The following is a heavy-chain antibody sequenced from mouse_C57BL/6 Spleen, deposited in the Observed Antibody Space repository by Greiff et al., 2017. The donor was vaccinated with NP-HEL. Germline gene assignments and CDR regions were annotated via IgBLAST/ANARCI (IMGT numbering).Heavy chain of an antibody. CDR2: ISYDGSN. J-gene: IGHJ2*01. Sequence: EVQLQQSGPGLVKPSQSLSLTCSVTGYSITSGYYWNWIRQFPGNKLEWMGYISYDGSNNYNPSLKNRISITRDTSKNQFFLKLNSVTTEDTATYYCARGSYGNYDDYWGQGTTLTVSS. D-gene: IGHD2-1*01. CDR3: ARGSYGNYDDY. V-gene: IGHV3-6*01. CDR1: GYSITSGYY.